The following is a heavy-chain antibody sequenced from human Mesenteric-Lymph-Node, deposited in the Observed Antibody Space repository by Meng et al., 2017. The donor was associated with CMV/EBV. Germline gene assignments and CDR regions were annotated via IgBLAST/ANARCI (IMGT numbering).Heavy chain of an antibody. CDR3: ARVRYYYDSRGAFDI. V-gene: IGHV1-2*02. Sequence: ASVKVSCKASGYTFTGYYMHWVRQAPGQGLEWMGWINPNSGGTNYAQKFQGRVTMTRDTSISTAYMELSRLRSDDTAVYYCARVRYYYDSRGAFDIWGQGTMVTVS. CDR1: GYTFTGYY. J-gene: IGHJ3*02. CDR2: INPNSGGT. D-gene: IGHD3-22*01.